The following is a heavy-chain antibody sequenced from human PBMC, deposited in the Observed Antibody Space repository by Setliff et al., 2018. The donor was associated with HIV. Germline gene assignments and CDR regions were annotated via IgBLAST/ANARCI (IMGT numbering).Heavy chain of an antibody. V-gene: IGHV1-18*04. CDR3: ARLGSGWSDSYYYAMDI. D-gene: IGHD6-19*01. Sequence: ASVKVSCKASGYTFTTYGIAWVRQAPGHGREWMGWISPNFGHTKYAQKFLDGVTMTIDTATSRAYMELRSLRSDDTAVYFCARLGSGWSDSYYYAMDIWGQGTTVTVSS. CDR1: GYTFTTYG. J-gene: IGHJ6*02. CDR2: ISPNFGHT.